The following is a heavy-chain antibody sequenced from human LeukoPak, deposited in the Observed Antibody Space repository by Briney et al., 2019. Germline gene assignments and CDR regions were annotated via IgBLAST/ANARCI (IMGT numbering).Heavy chain of an antibody. D-gene: IGHD2-15*01. CDR1: GFIFSDHY. Sequence: GGSLRLSCAASGFIFSDHYMDWVRQAPGKGLEWVGRSRNKANSYITEYAASVKGRFTISRDDSKNSLFLQMNSLKTEDTAVYYFARGYWSGGSCYGNGFGIWGQGTMVTVSS. J-gene: IGHJ3*02. CDR2: SRNKANSYIT. V-gene: IGHV3-72*01. CDR3: ARGYWSGGSCYGNGFGI.